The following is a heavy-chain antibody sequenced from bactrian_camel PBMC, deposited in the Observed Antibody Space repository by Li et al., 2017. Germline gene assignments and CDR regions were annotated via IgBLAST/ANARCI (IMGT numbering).Heavy chain of an antibody. Sequence: DVQLVESGGGSVQAGESVRLSCVTSGGTEDGFYVAWIRQVPGKGREGVASIYTGTDRTYYADSVKGRFAIWQDNAKATVYLEINYLRPEDTASYYCAAGRPSKWGLLDSRTYQSWGQGTQVTVS. CDR1: GGTEDGFY. D-gene: IGHD3*01. CDR2: IYTGTDRT. J-gene: IGHJ6*01. V-gene: IGHV3S40*01. CDR3: AAGRPSKWGLLDSRTYQS.